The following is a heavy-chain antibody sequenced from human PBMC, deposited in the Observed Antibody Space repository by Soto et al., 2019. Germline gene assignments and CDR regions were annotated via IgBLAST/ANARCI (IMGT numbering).Heavy chain of an antibody. Sequence: GGSLRLSCAASGFTFSSYGMHWVRQAPGKGLEWVAVIWYDGSNKYYADSVKGRFTISRDNSKNTLYLQMYTLRAEDTAVYYCARRGSARTYYFDSWGQGTLVTVSS. D-gene: IGHD3-10*01. V-gene: IGHV3-33*01. CDR2: IWYDGSNK. CDR3: ARRGSARTYYFDS. J-gene: IGHJ4*02. CDR1: GFTFSSYG.